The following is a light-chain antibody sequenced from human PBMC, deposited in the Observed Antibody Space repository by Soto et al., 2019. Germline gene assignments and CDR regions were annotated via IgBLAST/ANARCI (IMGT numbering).Light chain of an antibody. Sequence: DIQLTQSPSSLSASVGDSVTITCRASQNIRNFLSWYQQIPGKPPRLLISSASTLQTGVPSRFSGSGSGTGFTLTITGLQPEDFATYYCQQSFTALWTFGQGTKVDLK. V-gene: IGKV1-39*01. CDR3: QQSFTALWT. J-gene: IGKJ1*01. CDR2: SAS. CDR1: QNIRNF.